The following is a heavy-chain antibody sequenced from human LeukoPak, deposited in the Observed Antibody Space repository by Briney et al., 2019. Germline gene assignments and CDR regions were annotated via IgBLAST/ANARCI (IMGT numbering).Heavy chain of an antibody. V-gene: IGHV4-34*01. Sequence: SETLSLTCAVYGGSFSGYYWSWIRQPPGNGLEWIGEINHSGSTNYNPSLKSRVTISVDTSKNQFSLKLSSVTAADTAVYYCARGLYYYDSSGYYFSTLDYWGQGTLVTVSS. D-gene: IGHD3-22*01. CDR2: INHSGST. J-gene: IGHJ4*02. CDR3: ARGLYYYDSSGYYFSTLDY. CDR1: GGSFSGYY.